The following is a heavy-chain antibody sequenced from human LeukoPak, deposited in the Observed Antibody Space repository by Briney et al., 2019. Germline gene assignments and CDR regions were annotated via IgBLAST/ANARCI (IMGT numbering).Heavy chain of an antibody. D-gene: IGHD3-10*01. V-gene: IGHV1-2*02. Sequence: GASVKVSCKASGYTFTGYYMHWVRQAPGQGLEWMGWINPNSGGTNYAQKFQGRVTMTRDTSISTAYMELSRLRSDDTAVYYCAILLRSGSYMASNWFDPWGRGTLVTVSS. CDR3: AILLRSGSYMASNWFDP. CDR2: INPNSGGT. CDR1: GYTFTGYY. J-gene: IGHJ5*02.